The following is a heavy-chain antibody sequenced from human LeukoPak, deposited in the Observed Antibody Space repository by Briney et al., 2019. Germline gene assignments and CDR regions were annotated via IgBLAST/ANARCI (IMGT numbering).Heavy chain of an antibody. Sequence: PGGSLRLSCAASGFTFSNAWMNWVRQAPGKGLGWVGRIKSKTGGGTTDYAAPVKGRFTISRDDSKNTLYLQMNSLKTEDTAVYYCTTSYGGFFDYWGQGTLVTVSS. CDR3: TTSYGGFFDY. V-gene: IGHV3-15*01. CDR1: GFTFSNAW. J-gene: IGHJ4*02. CDR2: IKSKTGGGTT. D-gene: IGHD4-23*01.